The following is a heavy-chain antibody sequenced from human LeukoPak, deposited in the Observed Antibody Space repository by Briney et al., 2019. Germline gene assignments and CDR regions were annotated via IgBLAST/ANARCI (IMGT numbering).Heavy chain of an antibody. J-gene: IGHJ4*02. Sequence: PGGSLGLSCAASGFTFSSYAMHWVRQAPGKGLEWVAVISYDGTNTYHADSVKGRFSISRDNSKNTLYLQMNSLRVEDTAVYYCARVHYSGSYYGPPDYWGQGTLVTVSS. D-gene: IGHD1-26*01. CDR2: ISYDGTNT. CDR3: ARVHYSGSYYGPPDY. V-gene: IGHV3-30-3*01. CDR1: GFTFSSYA.